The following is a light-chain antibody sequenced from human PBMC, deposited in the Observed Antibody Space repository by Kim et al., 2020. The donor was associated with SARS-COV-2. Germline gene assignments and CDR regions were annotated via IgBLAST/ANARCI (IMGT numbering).Light chain of an antibody. J-gene: IGKJ2*01. V-gene: IGKV2-30*01. CDR2: RVS. CDR1: QSLVYSDGYAY. CDR3: MQNTHWPPYT. Sequence: EVVMTQSPLSLPVTLGQPASISCRSSQSLVYSDGYAYLSWFHQRPGQSPRRLIYRVSNRDSGVPDRFSGSGSGTDFTLKISRVEAEDIGVCYCMQNTHWPPYTFGQGTKLEI.